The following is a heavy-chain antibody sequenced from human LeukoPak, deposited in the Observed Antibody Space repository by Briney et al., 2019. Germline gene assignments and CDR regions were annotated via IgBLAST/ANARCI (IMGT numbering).Heavy chain of an antibody. CDR1: AFTFSNYW. CDR2: IKQDGSEK. D-gene: IGHD6-25*01. Sequence: GGSLRLSCAASAFTFSNYWMSWVRQAPGKGLEWVANIKQDGSEKKYVESVKGRFTISRDNAKNSLYLQMNSLGVDDKAVYYCARGSGWLDYWGQGTLVTVSS. J-gene: IGHJ4*02. V-gene: IGHV3-7*03. CDR3: ARGSGWLDY.